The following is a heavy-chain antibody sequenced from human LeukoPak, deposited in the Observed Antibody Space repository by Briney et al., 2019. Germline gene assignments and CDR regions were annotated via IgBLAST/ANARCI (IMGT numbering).Heavy chain of an antibody. CDR3: ARGRWLVDSARNYYYYYYMDV. Sequence: SVKVSCKASGGTFSSYAISWVRQPPGQGLEWMGRIIPIFGTANYAQKFQGRVTITTDESTSTAYMELSSLRSEDTAVYYCARGRWLVDSARNYYYYYYMDVWGKGTTVTVSS. CDR1: GGTFSSYA. CDR2: IIPIFGTA. D-gene: IGHD6-19*01. V-gene: IGHV1-69*05. J-gene: IGHJ6*03.